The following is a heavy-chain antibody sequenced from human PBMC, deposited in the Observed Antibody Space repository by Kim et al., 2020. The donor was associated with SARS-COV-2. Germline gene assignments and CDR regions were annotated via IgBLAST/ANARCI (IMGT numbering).Heavy chain of an antibody. J-gene: IGHJ3*02. CDR1: GATFSSYA. V-gene: IGHV1-69*04. CDR3: TYYYDSSGYGGKYAFDI. Sequence: SVKVSCKASGATFSSYAVSWVRQAPGQGLEWMGRIIPIFGIANYAQKFQGRVTITADKSTSTAYMELSSLRSEDTAVYYCTYYYDSSGYGGKYAFDIWGQGTMVTVSS. D-gene: IGHD3-22*01. CDR2: IIPIFGIA.